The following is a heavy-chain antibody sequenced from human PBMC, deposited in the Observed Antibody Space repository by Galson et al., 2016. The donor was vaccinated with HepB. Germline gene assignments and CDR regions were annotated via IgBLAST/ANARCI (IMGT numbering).Heavy chain of an antibody. J-gene: IGHJ3*01. CDR2: VSHDGSET. CDR3: AKHRREGVLILGHENALDV. V-gene: IGHV3-30*18. Sequence: LRLSCAASGFTFSRYGLNWVRQAPGKRLEWVAVVSHDGSETYYVDSVKGRFTISRDNSKSKLYLQMSSLRPEDTAVYYCAKHRREGVLILGHENALDVWGQGTMVTVSS. CDR1: GFTFSRYG. D-gene: IGHD2-8*01.